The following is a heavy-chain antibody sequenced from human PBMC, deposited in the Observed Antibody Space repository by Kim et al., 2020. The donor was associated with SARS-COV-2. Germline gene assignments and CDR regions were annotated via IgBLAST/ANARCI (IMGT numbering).Heavy chain of an antibody. J-gene: IGHJ4*02. D-gene: IGHD1-26*01. CDR3: ARGGLGGAFGY. Sequence: SYVDSSKGRFTKPTENAKNAPYLQMNSLRAEDTAMYYCARGGLGGAFGYWGQGTLVTVSS. V-gene: IGHV3-7*01.